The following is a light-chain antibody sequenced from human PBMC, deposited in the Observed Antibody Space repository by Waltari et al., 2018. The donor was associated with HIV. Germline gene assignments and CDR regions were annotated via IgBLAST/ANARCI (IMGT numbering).Light chain of an antibody. CDR3: CADISGSALV. CDR2: DVT. Sequence: QSALTQPASVSGSPGQSITIPCTATSSAVVDFESVSWYQHHPGKAPRLLIYDVTKRPSVVSSRFSGSKSGSTASLTISGLQSEDEADFYCCADISGSALVFGGGTKVTVL. J-gene: IGLJ3*02. CDR1: SSAVVDFES. V-gene: IGLV2-14*03.